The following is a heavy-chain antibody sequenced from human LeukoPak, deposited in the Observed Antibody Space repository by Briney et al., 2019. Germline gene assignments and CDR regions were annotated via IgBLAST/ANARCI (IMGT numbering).Heavy chain of an antibody. D-gene: IGHD3-22*01. J-gene: IGHJ4*02. CDR1: GYTFSDYY. CDR3: AREYNYENSGYYPNFDY. CDR2: VNPHSGGT. Sequence: GASVKVSCKASGYTFSDYYLHWVRQAPGQGLEWMGWVNPHSGGTKYAQHFQGRVTMTRDSSISTACMELGTMRSDDTAVYYCAREYNYENSGYYPNFDYWGQGTLVTV. V-gene: IGHV1-2*02.